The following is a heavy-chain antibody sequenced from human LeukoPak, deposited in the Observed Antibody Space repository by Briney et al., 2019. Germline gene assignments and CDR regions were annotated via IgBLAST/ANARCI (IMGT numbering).Heavy chain of an antibody. V-gene: IGHV4-61*02. J-gene: IGHJ3*02. Sequence: SQTLSLTCTVSGGSTSSGSYYWGWIRQPAGRGLEGIGRIYTSGSANYNPSLKSRVTISVDTSKNQFSLKLSSVTAADTAVYYCARDGDTSFDIWGQGTMVTVSS. D-gene: IGHD7-27*01. CDR2: IYTSGSA. CDR3: ARDGDTSFDI. CDR1: GGSTSSGSYY.